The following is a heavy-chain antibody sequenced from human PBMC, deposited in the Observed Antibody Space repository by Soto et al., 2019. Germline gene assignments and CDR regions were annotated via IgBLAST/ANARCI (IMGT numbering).Heavy chain of an antibody. CDR1: GFSFSHYW. Sequence: GGTLRLSCAASGFSFSHYWLHWVRQAPGKGLVWVSRISPDGRTTTYAYSVKGRFTASRDNAKSTLYLQMNSLTAEDGAVYYCADSWLPTSYWGPGTLVTVSS. J-gene: IGHJ4*02. CDR3: ADSWLPTSY. CDR2: ISPDGRTT. V-gene: IGHV3-74*01. D-gene: IGHD3-10*01.